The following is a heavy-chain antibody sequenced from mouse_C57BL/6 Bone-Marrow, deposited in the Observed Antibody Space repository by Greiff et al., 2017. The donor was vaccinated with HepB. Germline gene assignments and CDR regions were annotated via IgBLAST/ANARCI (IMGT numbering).Heavy chain of an antibody. Sequence: EVQGVESGAELVKPGASVKLSCTASGFNIKDYYMHWVKQRTEQGLEWIGRIDPEDGETKYAPKFQGKATITAATSSNTAYLQLSSLTSEDTSIYYCSLIFCDYGGGALWGQGTRVCVSA. J-gene: IGHJ3*02. CDR2: IDPEDGET. CDR1: GFNIKDYY. D-gene: IGHD2-4*01. V-gene: IGHV14-2*01. CDR3: SLIFCDYGGGAL.